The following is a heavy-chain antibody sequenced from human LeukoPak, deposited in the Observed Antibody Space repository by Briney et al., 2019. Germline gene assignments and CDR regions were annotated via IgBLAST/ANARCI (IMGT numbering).Heavy chain of an antibody. CDR1: GGSFSGYY. CDR3: ASSREYSSSTRFDY. J-gene: IGHJ4*02. V-gene: IGHV4-34*01. Sequence: SETLSLTCAVYGGSFSGYYWSWIRQPPGKGLEWIGEINHSGSTNYNPSLKSRVTISVDTSKNQFSLKLSSVTAADTAVYYCASSREYSSSTRFDYWGQGTLVTVSS. D-gene: IGHD6-6*01. CDR2: INHSGST.